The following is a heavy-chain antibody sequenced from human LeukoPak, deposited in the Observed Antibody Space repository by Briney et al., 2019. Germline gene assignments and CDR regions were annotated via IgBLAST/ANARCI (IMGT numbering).Heavy chain of an antibody. J-gene: IGHJ3*02. CDR3: ASARSSGYYYGRVDSFDI. V-gene: IGHV4-31*03. Sequence: SETLSLTCTVSGGSISSGGYYWSWIRQHPGKGLEWIWYIYYSGSTYYNPSLKSRVTISVDTSKNQFSLKLSSVTAADTAVYYCASARSSGYYYGRVDSFDIWGQGTMVTVSS. CDR1: GGSISSGGYY. D-gene: IGHD3-22*01. CDR2: IYYSGST.